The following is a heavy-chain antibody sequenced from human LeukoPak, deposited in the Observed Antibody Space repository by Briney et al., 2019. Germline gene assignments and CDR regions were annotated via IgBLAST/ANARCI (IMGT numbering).Heavy chain of an antibody. CDR2: ITSTGSHV. J-gene: IGHJ4*02. V-gene: IGHV3-21*01. CDR1: GFTFSGHS. CDR3: VRDGSPNYGDYAFFDN. Sequence: GGSLRLSCAASGFTFSGHSMSWVRQAPGKGLEWVSSITSTGSHVYYPDSLKGRFTISRDNTKNSLFLQTNSLRVEDTAVYYCVRDGSPNYGDYAFFDNWGQGTLVTVSS. D-gene: IGHD4-17*01.